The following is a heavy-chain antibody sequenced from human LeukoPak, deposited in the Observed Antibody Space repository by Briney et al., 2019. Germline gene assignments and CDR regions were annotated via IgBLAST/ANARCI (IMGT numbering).Heavy chain of an antibody. V-gene: IGHV1-69*02. CDR3: ARSEGGRQVRPTTVFDV. D-gene: IGHD4-11*01. CDR2: IIPVVGIG. CDR1: RGTFDSYS. Sequence: GASVKVSCKASRGTFDSYSINWVRQAPGQGLEWVGRIIPVVGIGIYAQKFQGRVTITAEESTSTAYLEFRSLRFEDTAIYYCARSEGGRQVRPTTVFDVWGQGTLVPVSS. J-gene: IGHJ3*01.